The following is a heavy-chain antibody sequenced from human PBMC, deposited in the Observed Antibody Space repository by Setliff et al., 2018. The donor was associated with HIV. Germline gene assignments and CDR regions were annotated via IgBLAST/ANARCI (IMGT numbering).Heavy chain of an antibody. Sequence: SETLSLTCTVSGGSISSGSYYWSWIRQPAGRGLEWIGRIHTSGSTNYNPSLKSRVTISVDTSKNQFSLKLSSVTAADTALYDCARTRGYTYGYIDYWGQGTLVTVSS. CDR2: IHTSGST. CDR1: GGSISSGSYY. CDR3: ARTRGYTYGYIDY. D-gene: IGHD5-18*01. J-gene: IGHJ4*02. V-gene: IGHV4-61*02.